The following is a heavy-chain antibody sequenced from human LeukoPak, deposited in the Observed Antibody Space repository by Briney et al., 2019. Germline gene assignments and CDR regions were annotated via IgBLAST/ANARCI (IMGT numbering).Heavy chain of an antibody. CDR3: ARGPPYDAFDI. CDR2: VIPIFGTA. CDR1: GGTFSSYA. V-gene: IGHV1-69*06. J-gene: IGHJ3*02. Sequence: GASVKVSCKASGGTFSSYAISWVRQAPGQGLEWMGGVIPIFGTANYAQKFQGRVTITADKSTSTAYMELSSLRPEDTAVYYCARGPPYDAFDIWGQGTMVTVSS.